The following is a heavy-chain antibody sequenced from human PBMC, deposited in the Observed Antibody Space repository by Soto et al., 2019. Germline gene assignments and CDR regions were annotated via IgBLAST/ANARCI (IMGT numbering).Heavy chain of an antibody. D-gene: IGHD2-2*01. Sequence: ASVKVSCKTSGYTFTHYAIHWVRQAPGQRLEWMGWINAGNGNTKYSQKFQDRVTISRDTSASTAYMDLSRLRSEDTAVYYCTREYQLPDTHQYFYYYGMDVWG. CDR3: TREYQLPDTHQYFYYYGMDV. CDR1: GYTFTHYA. V-gene: IGHV1-3*01. CDR2: INAGNGNT. J-gene: IGHJ6*02.